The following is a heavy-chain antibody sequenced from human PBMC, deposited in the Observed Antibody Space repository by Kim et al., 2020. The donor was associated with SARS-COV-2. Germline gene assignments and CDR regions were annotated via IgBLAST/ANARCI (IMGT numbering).Heavy chain of an antibody. CDR3: ARGHIVTYSSGWPGDPQDGMDV. Sequence: GGSLRLSCAASGFTFSSYSMNWVRQAPGKGLEWVSYISSSSSTIYYADSVKGRFTISRDNAKNSLYLQMNSLRDEDTAVYYCARGHIVTYSSGWPGDPQDGMDVWGQGTTVTVSS. CDR2: ISSSSSTI. CDR1: GFTFSSYS. J-gene: IGHJ6*02. V-gene: IGHV3-48*02. D-gene: IGHD6-19*01.